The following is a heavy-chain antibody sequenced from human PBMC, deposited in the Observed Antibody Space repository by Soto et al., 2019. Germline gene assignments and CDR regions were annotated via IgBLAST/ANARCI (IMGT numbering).Heavy chain of an antibody. D-gene: IGHD6-6*01. V-gene: IGHV3-53*01. CDR2: IYSGGST. CDR1: GFTVSSNY. Sequence: GGSLRLSCAASGFTVSSNYMSWVRQAPGKGLEWVSVIYSGGSTYYADSVKGRFTISRDNSKNTLYLQMNSLRAEDTAVYYCARDPIAARPGDYWGQGTLVTVSS. CDR3: ARDPIAARPGDY. J-gene: IGHJ4*02.